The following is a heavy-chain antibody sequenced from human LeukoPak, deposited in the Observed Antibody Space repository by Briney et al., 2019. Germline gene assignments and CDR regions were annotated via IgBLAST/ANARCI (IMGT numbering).Heavy chain of an antibody. CDR2: VSYDGGSK. V-gene: IGHV3-30-3*01. CDR1: GFAFSSYA. CDR3: ARVKGGIAAAGNYFDY. Sequence: SLRLSCAASGFAFSSYAMHWVRQGPGKGLEWVALVSYDGGSKYYADSVKGRITISRDNSKNTLHPQMDSLNTEDTAVYYCARVKGGIAAAGNYFDYWGQGTLVTVSS. J-gene: IGHJ4*02. D-gene: IGHD6-13*01.